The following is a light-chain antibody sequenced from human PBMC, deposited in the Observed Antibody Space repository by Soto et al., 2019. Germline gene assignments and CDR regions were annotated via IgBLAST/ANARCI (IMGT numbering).Light chain of an antibody. CDR1: QDISID. CDR3: LQAYNYPPT. V-gene: IGKV1-6*01. CDR2: TAS. Sequence: AIQMTQSPSSLSASVGDRVTITCRASQDISIDLGWYQQKPGKAPKLLIYTASSLHTGVPSRFSGSGSGTDFTLTISSLQPEDFATYYCLQAYNYPPTFGQGTKLEIK. J-gene: IGKJ2*01.